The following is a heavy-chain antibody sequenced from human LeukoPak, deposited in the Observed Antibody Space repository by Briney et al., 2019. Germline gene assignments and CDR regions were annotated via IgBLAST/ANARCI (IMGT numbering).Heavy chain of an antibody. Sequence: GGSLRLSCAASGFTFSNYWLSWVRQAPGKGLEWVANIKPDGSEKYYVDSVEGRFTIARDNAENSLYLQMNSLRAEDTAVYYCARDISCFDYWGQGTLVTFSS. CDR1: GFTFSNYW. V-gene: IGHV3-7*01. CDR3: ARDISCFDY. J-gene: IGHJ4*02. CDR2: IKPDGSEK.